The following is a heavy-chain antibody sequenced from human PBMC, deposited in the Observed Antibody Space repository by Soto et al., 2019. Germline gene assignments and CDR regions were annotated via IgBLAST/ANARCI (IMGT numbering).Heavy chain of an antibody. CDR2: INHSGST. D-gene: IGHD3-9*01. Sequence: SETLSLTCAVYGGSFSGYYWSWIRQPPGKGLEWIGEINHSGSTNYNPSLKSRVTISVDTSKNQFSLKLSSVTAADTAVYYCARGSQDYDILTGYYIFDYWGQGTLVTVSS. CDR3: ARGSQDYDILTGYYIFDY. CDR1: GGSFSGYY. V-gene: IGHV4-34*01. J-gene: IGHJ4*02.